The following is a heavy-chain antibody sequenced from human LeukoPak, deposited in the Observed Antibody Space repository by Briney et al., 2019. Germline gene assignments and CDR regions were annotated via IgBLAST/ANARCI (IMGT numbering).Heavy chain of an antibody. CDR1: GYTFTGYY. J-gene: IGHJ5*02. V-gene: IGHV1-2*02. CDR3: ARENPIDGYNFHHH. D-gene: IGHD5-24*01. Sequence: ASVKVSCKASGYTFTGYYMHWVRQAPGQGLEWMGGSNPNSGGTNYAQKFQGRVTMTRDTSISTAYMELSRLRSDDTAVYYCARENPIDGYNFHHHWRQGTLVSVSS. CDR2: SNPNSGGT.